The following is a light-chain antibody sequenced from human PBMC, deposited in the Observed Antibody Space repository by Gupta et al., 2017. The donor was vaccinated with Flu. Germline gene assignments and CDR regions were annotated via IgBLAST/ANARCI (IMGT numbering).Light chain of an antibody. CDR3: QQANSFPFT. V-gene: IGKV1-12*01. Sequence: DIQMTQSPSSVSASVGDRVTITCRASRGISSWLAWYQQKPGKAPKLLIYAASRLKSGVPSRFSGSGSGTDFTLTISSLHPEDFATYYCQQANSFPFTFGPGTKVDIK. CDR1: RGISSW. J-gene: IGKJ3*01. CDR2: AAS.